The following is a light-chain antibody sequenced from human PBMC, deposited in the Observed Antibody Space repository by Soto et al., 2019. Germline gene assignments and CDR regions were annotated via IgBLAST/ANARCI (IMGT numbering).Light chain of an antibody. CDR1: QSVGGVY. CDR3: QQYGTSPYT. J-gene: IGKJ2*01. CDR2: GAS. V-gene: IGKV3-20*01. Sequence: EIVLTQSPGTLSLSPGERATLSCRASQSVGGVYLAWYQHRPGQAPSLLIYGASTRATGIPNRVSGSGYGTDVTLTINRLEPEDFSVYSCQQYGTSPYTFVQGTKLEIK.